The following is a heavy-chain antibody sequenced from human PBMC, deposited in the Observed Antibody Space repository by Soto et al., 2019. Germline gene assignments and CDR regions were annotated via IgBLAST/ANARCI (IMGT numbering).Heavy chain of an antibody. V-gene: IGHV4-59*01. J-gene: IGHJ6*02. D-gene: IGHD2-21*02. Sequence: QVQLQESGPGLVKPSXTLSLTCTVSGGTISRYYWSWIRQPPGKGLEWIGYMYNTGSTVYNPSFKSRVTISVDTSKNQFSLKLNSVTAADTAVYYCARDLWGYCGTDCYPLDVWGQGTTVTVSS. CDR1: GGTISRYY. CDR3: ARDLWGYCGTDCYPLDV. CDR2: MYNTGST.